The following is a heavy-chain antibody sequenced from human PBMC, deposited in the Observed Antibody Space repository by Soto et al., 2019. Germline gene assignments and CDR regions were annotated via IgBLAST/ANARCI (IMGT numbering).Heavy chain of an antibody. V-gene: IGHV4-59*01. J-gene: IGHJ4*02. CDR1: GDAISNYY. D-gene: IGHD1-20*01. CDR2: VHDSGRT. CDR3: ARGTRALITSFFAY. Sequence: SETLSLTCSVSGDAISNYYWSWIRQTPGKGLEWIGCVHDSGRTDYNPSLKGRVTMSLHTSKSQFSLNLSSVTAADSATYYCARGTRALITSFFAYWGQGIPVTVSS.